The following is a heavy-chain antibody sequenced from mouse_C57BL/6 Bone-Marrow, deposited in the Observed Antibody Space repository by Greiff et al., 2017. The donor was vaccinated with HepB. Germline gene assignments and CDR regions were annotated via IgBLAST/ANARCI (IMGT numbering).Heavy chain of an antibody. CDR3: ARLTSYDLWYFDV. CDR1: GFTFTDYY. D-gene: IGHD2-3*01. J-gene: IGHJ1*03. V-gene: IGHV7-3*01. CDR2: IRNKANGYTT. Sequence: EVQRVESGGGLVQPGGSLSLSCAASGFTFTDYYMSWVRQPPGKALEWLGFIRNKANGYTTEYSASVKGRFTISRDNSQSILYLQMNALRAEDSATYYCARLTSYDLWYFDVWGTGTTVTVSS.